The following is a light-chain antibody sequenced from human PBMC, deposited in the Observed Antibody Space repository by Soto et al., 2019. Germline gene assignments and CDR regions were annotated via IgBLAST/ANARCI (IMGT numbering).Light chain of an antibody. CDR3: CSYTTSNTRQIV. CDR1: SSDVGGYNY. Sequence: QSALTQPASVSGSPGQSITISCTVTSSDVGGYNYVSWYQQQPGKAPKFMIYDVTNRPSGVSNRFSGSKSGNTASLTISGLQAEDEADYYCCSYTTSNTRQIVFGTGTKLTVL. CDR2: DVT. J-gene: IGLJ1*01. V-gene: IGLV2-14*01.